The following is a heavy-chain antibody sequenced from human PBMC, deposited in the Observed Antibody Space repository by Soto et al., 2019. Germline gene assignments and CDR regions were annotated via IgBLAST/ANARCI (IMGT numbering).Heavy chain of an antibody. CDR1: GYTFTGYY. D-gene: IGHD2-15*01. J-gene: IGHJ4*02. CDR2: INPNSGGT. V-gene: IGHV1-2*02. Sequence: ASVTVSCKASGYTFTGYYMHWVRQAPGQGLEGMGWINPNSGGTKYAQKFQGRVTMTRDTSISTTYRELSRLIYDDTAVYFCARGIHSNFDYWGQGTLVTVSS. CDR3: ARGIHSNFDY.